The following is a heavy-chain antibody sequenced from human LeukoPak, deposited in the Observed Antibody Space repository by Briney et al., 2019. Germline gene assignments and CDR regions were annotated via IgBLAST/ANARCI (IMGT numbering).Heavy chain of an antibody. CDR3: AKDGYRSPTYFDY. D-gene: IGHD5-12*01. Sequence: PGGSLRLSCAASGFTVSSNYMSRVRQAPGKGLEWVSVIYSGGSTYYADSVRGRFTISRDNSKNTLYLQMNSLRAEDTAVYYCAKDGYRSPTYFDYWGQGTLVTVSS. CDR2: IYSGGST. CDR1: GFTVSSNY. V-gene: IGHV3-66*01. J-gene: IGHJ4*02.